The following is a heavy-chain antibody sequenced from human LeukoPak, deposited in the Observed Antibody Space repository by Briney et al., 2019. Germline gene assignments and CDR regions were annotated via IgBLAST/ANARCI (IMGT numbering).Heavy chain of an antibody. Sequence: PSETLSLTCAVYGGSFSGYYWSWIRQPPGKGLEWIGEINHSGSTNYNPSLKSRVTISVDTSKNQFSLKLSSVTAADTAVYYCARPETYCTNGVCYGPFSFDYWGQGTLVTVSS. CDR1: GGSFSGYY. CDR2: INHSGST. J-gene: IGHJ4*02. CDR3: ARPETYCTNGVCYGPFSFDY. V-gene: IGHV4-34*01. D-gene: IGHD2-8*01.